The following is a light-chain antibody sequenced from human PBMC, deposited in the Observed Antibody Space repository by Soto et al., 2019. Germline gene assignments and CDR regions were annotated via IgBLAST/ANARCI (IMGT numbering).Light chain of an antibody. CDR2: GAS. CDR3: QQYGRSPRT. V-gene: IGKV3-20*01. Sequence: EIVLTQSPGTLSLSPGERATLSCRASQSVSSSYLAWYQQKPGQAPRLLIYGASSRATGIPVRFSGSGSGTDFTLTISRLEPEDFAVYYCQQYGRSPRTFGQGTKLEIK. J-gene: IGKJ2*01. CDR1: QSVSSSY.